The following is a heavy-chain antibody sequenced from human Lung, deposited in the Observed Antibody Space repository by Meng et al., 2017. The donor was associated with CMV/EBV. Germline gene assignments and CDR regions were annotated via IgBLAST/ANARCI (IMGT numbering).Heavy chain of an antibody. D-gene: IGHD2-2*01. V-gene: IGHV3-11*04. CDR2: ISSSGSTI. CDR1: GFTFSDYY. CDR3: ARDRIVVVQAAPLAYYGMDV. Sequence: GGSXRLXCAASGFTFSDYYMSWIRQAPGKGLEWVSYISSSGSTIYYADSVKGRFTISRDNAKNSLYLQMNSLRAEDTAVYYCARDRIVVVQAAPLAYYGMDVWXQGTXVTVSS. J-gene: IGHJ6*02.